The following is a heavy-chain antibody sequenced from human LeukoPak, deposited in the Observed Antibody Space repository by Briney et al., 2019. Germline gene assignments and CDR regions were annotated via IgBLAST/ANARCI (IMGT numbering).Heavy chain of an antibody. CDR3: AKSSGLLPYYFDY. D-gene: IGHD2-15*01. CDR1: GYTFTGYY. Sequence: ASVKVSCKASGYTFTGYYMHWVRQAPGQGLEWMGWINPNSGGTNYAQKFQGRVTMTRDTSISTAYMELSRLRSDDTAVYYCAKSSGLLPYYFDYWGQGTLVTVSS. J-gene: IGHJ4*02. CDR2: INPNSGGT. V-gene: IGHV1-2*02.